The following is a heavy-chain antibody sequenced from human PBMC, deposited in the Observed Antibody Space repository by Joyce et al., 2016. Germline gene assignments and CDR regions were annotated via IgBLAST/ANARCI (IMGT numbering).Heavy chain of an antibody. CDR1: GGTFSSYA. V-gene: IGHV1-69*01. CDR2: IMPIFGTA. D-gene: IGHD2-2*01. J-gene: IGHJ6*02. CDR3: AITPPYCSTTSCYVDDFHYSAMDV. Sequence: SGAEVKKPGSSVKVSCRASGGTFSSYAISWVRLAPGQGLEWMGGIMPIFGTANYPQKFQGRITITADESTTTAYMELSSLKSEDTAVYYCAITPPYCSTTSCYVDDFHYSAMDVWGQGTTVTVSS.